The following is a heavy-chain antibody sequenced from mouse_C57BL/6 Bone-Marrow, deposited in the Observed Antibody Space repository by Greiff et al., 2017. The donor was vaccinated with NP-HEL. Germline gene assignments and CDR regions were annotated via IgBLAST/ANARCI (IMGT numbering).Heavy chain of an antibody. D-gene: IGHD1-1*01. CDR2: ISSGGSYT. V-gene: IGHV5-6*01. Sequence: EVQLQQSGGDLVKPGGSLKLSCAASGFTFSSYGMSWVRQTPDKRLEWVATISSGGSYTYYPDSVKGRFTISRDNAKNTLYLQMSSLKSEDTAMYYCARHYGSFWGQGTTLTVSS. CDR1: GFTFSSYG. CDR3: ARHYGSF. J-gene: IGHJ2*01.